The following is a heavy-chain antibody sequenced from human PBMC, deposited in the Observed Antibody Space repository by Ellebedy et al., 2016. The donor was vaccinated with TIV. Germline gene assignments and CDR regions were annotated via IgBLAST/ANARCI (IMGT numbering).Heavy chain of an antibody. CDR2: ISSGGSSI. CDR1: GFTFSSYE. J-gene: IGHJ4*02. Sequence: GESLKISCAASGFTFSSYEMNWVRQAPGKGLEWVSYISSGGSSIYYADYVRGRFTISRDDAKNSLYLQLNSLRAEDTAVYYCARGDSHGNYYEFADYWGQGTLVTVSS. D-gene: IGHD3-22*01. V-gene: IGHV3-48*03. CDR3: ARGDSHGNYYEFADY.